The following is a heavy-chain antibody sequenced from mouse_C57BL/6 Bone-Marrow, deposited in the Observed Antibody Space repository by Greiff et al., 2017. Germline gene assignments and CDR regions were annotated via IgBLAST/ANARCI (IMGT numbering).Heavy chain of an antibody. CDR3: ARPYDSNYVRYFDV. Sequence: EVQLQQSGPELVKPGASVKISCKASGYTFTDYYMNWVKQSHGKSLEWIGDINPNNGGTSYNEKFKGKATLTVDKSSSTAYMELRSLTSEDSAVYYCARPYDSNYVRYFDVWGTGTTVTVSS. V-gene: IGHV1-26*01. CDR1: GYTFTDYY. CDR2: INPNNGGT. J-gene: IGHJ1*03. D-gene: IGHD2-5*01.